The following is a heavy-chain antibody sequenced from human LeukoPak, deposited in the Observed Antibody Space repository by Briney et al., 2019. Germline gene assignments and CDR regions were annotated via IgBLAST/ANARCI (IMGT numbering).Heavy chain of an antibody. Sequence: PETLSLTCTVSGGSISSYYWSWIRQPPGKGLEWIGYIYYSGSTNYNPSLKSRVTISVDTSKNQFSLKLSSVTAADTAVYYCARDRSSSWYRYFDYWGQGTLVTVSS. V-gene: IGHV4-59*01. D-gene: IGHD6-13*01. CDR3: ARDRSSSWYRYFDY. CDR2: IYYSGST. CDR1: GGSISSYY. J-gene: IGHJ4*02.